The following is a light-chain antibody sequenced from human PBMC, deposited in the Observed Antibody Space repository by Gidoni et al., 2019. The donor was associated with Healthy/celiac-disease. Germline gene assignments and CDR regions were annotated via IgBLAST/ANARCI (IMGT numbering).Light chain of an antibody. CDR3: QQYNNWPRT. CDR2: GAS. J-gene: IGKJ1*01. CDR1: QSFSSN. V-gene: IGKV3-15*01. Sequence: EIVMPESPATLSVSPGERATRSCRASQSFSSNVAWYQQKPGQAPRLLIDGASTRATGIPARFSGSGSGTEFTLTISSLQSEDFAVHYCQQYNNWPRTFGQXTKVEIK.